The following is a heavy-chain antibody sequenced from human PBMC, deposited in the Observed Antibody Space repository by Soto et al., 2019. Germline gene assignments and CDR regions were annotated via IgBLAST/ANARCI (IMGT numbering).Heavy chain of an antibody. V-gene: IGHV3-7*01. CDR3: GTDQWGGAFDI. Sequence: GGSLRLSCAASGFTLSSYWMAWFRQTPGKGLEFVANIREDGKEINYVDSVKGRFTISRDNAKNSLFLQMNSLRDDDTAVYYCGTDQWGGAFDIGGQGTMVTVSS. CDR2: IREDGKEI. CDR1: GFTLSSYW. J-gene: IGHJ3*02. D-gene: IGHD3-10*01.